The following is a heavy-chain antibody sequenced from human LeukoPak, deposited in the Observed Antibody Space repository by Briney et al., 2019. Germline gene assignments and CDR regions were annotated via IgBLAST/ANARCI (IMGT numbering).Heavy chain of an antibody. CDR1: GFTFSSYA. V-gene: IGHV3-23*01. J-gene: IGHJ4*02. CDR2: ISGSGGST. CDR3: ANRLKAGVDY. Sequence: PGRSLRLSCAASGFTFSSYAMSWVRQAPGKGLEWVSAISGSGGSTYYADSVKGRFTISRDNSKNTLYLQMNSLRAEDTAVYYCANRLKAGVDYWGQGTLVTVSS. D-gene: IGHD6-19*01.